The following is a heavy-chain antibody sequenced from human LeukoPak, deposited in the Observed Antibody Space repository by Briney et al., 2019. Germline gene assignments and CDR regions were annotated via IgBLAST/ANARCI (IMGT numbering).Heavy chain of an antibody. CDR1: GGSFSGYY. V-gene: IGHV4-34*01. J-gene: IGHJ1*01. CDR3: ARGRRQWLVTGEYFQH. Sequence: PSETLSLTCAVYGGSFSGYYWSWIRQPPGKGLEWIGEINHSGSTNYNPSPKSRVTISVDTSKNQFSLKLSSVTAADTAVYYCARGRRQWLVTGEYFQHWGQGTLVTVSS. CDR2: INHSGST. D-gene: IGHD6-19*01.